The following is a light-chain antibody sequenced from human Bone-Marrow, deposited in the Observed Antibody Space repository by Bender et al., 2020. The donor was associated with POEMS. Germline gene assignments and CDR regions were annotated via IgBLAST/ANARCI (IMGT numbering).Light chain of an antibody. CDR3: CSYADNSVWV. J-gene: IGLJ3*02. Sequence: QSALTQPASVSGSPGQSITISCTGASSDVGSYNLVSWYQQHPGKAPKVMIYEVTKRPSGVSNRFSGSKTGITASLTISGLQAEDEADFYCCSYADNSVWVFGGGTKLTVL. V-gene: IGLV2-23*02. CDR1: SSDVGSYNL. CDR2: EVT.